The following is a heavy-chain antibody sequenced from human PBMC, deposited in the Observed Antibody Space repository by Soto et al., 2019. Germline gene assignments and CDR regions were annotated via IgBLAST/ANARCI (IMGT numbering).Heavy chain of an antibody. J-gene: IGHJ6*02. Sequence: SETLSLTCTVSGGSISSGGYYWSWIRQHPGKGLEWIGYIYYSGSTYYNPSLKSRVTISVDTSKNQFSLKLSSVTAADTAVYYCARDYRLMVRGVNGMDVWGQGTTVTVSS. CDR3: ARDYRLMVRGVNGMDV. V-gene: IGHV4-31*03. CDR1: GGSISSGGYY. CDR2: IYYSGST. D-gene: IGHD3-10*01.